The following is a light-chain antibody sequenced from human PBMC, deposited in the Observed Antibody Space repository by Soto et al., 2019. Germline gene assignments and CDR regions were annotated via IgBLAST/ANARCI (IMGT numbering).Light chain of an antibody. Sequence: DIQMTQSPSSLSASVGDRVTITCRASQSISSYLNWYQQKPGKAPKLVIYAASSLQRGFPSRFSGSGSGTDFTLTISSLQPEDFATYYCQQSYSTPPTFGQGTKVEIK. V-gene: IGKV1-39*01. J-gene: IGKJ1*01. CDR3: QQSYSTPPT. CDR1: QSISSY. CDR2: AAS.